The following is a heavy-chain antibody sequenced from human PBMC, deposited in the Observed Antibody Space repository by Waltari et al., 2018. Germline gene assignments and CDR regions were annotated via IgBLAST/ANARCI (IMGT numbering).Heavy chain of an antibody. Sequence: QVQLVESGGGVVQPGGSLSLDFAASGFTFSSSGIPWARTAARKGLGWVAVISYDGSNKYYADSVKGRFTISRDNSKNTLYLQMNSLRAEDTAVYYCAKDLEGITIFGAGLDYWGQGTLVTVSS. V-gene: IGHV3-30*18. J-gene: IGHJ4*02. D-gene: IGHD3-3*01. CDR2: ISYDGSNK. CDR1: GFTFSSSG. CDR3: AKDLEGITIFGAGLDY.